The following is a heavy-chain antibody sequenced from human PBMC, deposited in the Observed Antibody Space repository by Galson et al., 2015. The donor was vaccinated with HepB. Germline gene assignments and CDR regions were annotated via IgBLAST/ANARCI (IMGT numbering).Heavy chain of an antibody. V-gene: IGHV2-5*02. Sequence: PALVKPTQTLTLTCTFSGFSLSTSGVGVGWIRQPPGKALEWLALIYWDDDKRYSPPLKTRLTINKDTSKNQVVLTMTNMDPVDTATYYCARTSSSTAAGTSPYFFDCWGQGTLVTVSS. CDR1: GFSLSTSGVG. CDR2: IYWDDDK. CDR3: ARTSSSTAAGTSPYFFDC. D-gene: IGHD6-25*01. J-gene: IGHJ4*02.